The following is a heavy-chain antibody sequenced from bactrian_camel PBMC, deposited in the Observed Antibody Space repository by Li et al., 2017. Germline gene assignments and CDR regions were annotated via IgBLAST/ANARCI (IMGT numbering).Heavy chain of an antibody. J-gene: IGHJ4*01. CDR1: GYIFGSCR. D-gene: IGHD1*01. CDR2: IHRSDET. CDR3: AAAPYVGASGYCYAHLVTEYSN. Sequence: HVQLVESGGGSVQAGGSLRVSCTVSGYIFGSCRIDWYRQAPGKERELVSTIHRSDETTYADSVKGRFTISKDNAKNTLYLQMNSLKPEDTAMYYCAAAPYVGASGYCYAHLVTEYSNSGQGTQVTVS. V-gene: IGHV3S55*01.